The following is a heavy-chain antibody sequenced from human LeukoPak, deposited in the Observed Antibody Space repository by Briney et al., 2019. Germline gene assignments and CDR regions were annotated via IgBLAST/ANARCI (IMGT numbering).Heavy chain of an antibody. D-gene: IGHD3-10*01. CDR2: INGNGDNT. J-gene: IGHJ3*02. V-gene: IGHV3-23*01. CDR1: GFTFSSYA. CDR3: AKDRVYYYGSGSSAAFDI. Sequence: GGSLRLSCAASGFTFSSYAMSWVRQAPGRGLEWVSAINGNGDNTYYVDSVKGRFTISRDNSKNTLYLQMNSLRAEDTAVYYCAKDRVYYYGSGSSAAFDIWGQGTRVTVSS.